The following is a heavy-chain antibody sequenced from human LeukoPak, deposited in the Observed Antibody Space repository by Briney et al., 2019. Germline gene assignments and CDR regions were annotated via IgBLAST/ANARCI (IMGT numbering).Heavy chain of an antibody. CDR2: IKQDGSEK. CDR1: GFTFSSYS. Sequence: PGGSLRLSCAASGFTFSSYSMNWARQAPGKGLEWVANIKQDGSEKYYVDSVKGRFTISRDNAKNSLYLQMNSMRAEDTAAYYCARGSYYYPYWGQGTLVTVSS. D-gene: IGHD3-10*01. V-gene: IGHV3-7*04. CDR3: ARGSYYYPY. J-gene: IGHJ4*02.